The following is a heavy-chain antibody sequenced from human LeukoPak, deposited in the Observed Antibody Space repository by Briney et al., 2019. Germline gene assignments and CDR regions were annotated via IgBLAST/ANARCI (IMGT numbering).Heavy chain of an antibody. V-gene: IGHV1-18*01. D-gene: IGHD3-22*01. Sequence: ASVKVSCKASGYTFTSYGISWVRQAPGQGLEWMGWISAYNGNTNYAQKLQGRVTMTTDTSTSTAYMELRSLRSDDTAVYYCARVFNLDNSGYYDHWYFDLWGRGTLVTVSS. J-gene: IGHJ2*01. CDR2: ISAYNGNT. CDR1: GYTFTSYG. CDR3: ARVFNLDNSGYYDHWYFDL.